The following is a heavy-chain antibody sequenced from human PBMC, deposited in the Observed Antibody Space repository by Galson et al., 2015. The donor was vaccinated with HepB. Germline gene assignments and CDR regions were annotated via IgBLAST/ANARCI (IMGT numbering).Heavy chain of an antibody. D-gene: IGHD2-2*01. V-gene: IGHV3-11*01. CDR1: GFTFSDYY. CDR3: ARDIVVVPAADYYYYGMDV. CDR2: ISSSGSTI. J-gene: IGHJ6*02. Sequence: SLRLSCAASGFTFSDYYMSWIRQAPGKGLEWVSYISSSGSTIYYADSVKGRFTISRDNAKNSLYLQMNSLRAEDTAVYYCARDIVVVPAADYYYYGMDVWGQGTTVTVSS.